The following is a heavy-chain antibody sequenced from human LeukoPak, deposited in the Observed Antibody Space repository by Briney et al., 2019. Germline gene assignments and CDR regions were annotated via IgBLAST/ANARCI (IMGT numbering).Heavy chain of an antibody. D-gene: IGHD3-22*01. Sequence: GGSLRLSCAASGFTFSSYAMSWVRQAPGKGLEWVSAISGSGGSTYYADSVKGRFTISRDNSKNTLYLQMNSLRAEDTAVYYCARVEYYDSSGFDYWGQGTLVTVSS. J-gene: IGHJ4*02. CDR3: ARVEYYDSSGFDY. CDR2: ISGSGGST. V-gene: IGHV3-23*01. CDR1: GFTFSSYA.